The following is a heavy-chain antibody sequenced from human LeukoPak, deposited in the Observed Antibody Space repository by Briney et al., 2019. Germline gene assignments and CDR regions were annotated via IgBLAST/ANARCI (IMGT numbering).Heavy chain of an antibody. V-gene: IGHV4-31*03. CDR2: IYYSGGT. J-gene: IGHJ3*02. CDR1: GGSITSGGYY. CDR3: ARDVGRGYDILTGYDGRAFDI. Sequence: SQTLSLACTVSGGSITSGGYYWSWIRQHPGKGLEWIGYIYYSGGTYYNPSLKSRAAISVDTSKNQFSLKLSSVTAADTAVYYCARDVGRGYDILTGYDGRAFDIWGQGTMVTFSS. D-gene: IGHD3-9*01.